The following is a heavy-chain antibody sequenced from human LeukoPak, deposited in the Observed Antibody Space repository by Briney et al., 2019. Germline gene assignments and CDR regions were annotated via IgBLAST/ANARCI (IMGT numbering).Heavy chain of an antibody. CDR2: VSSSGTNT. CDR1: KFTFSNYA. Sequence: TGGSLRLSCAASKFTFSNYAMSWVRQAPGKGLEWASSVSSSGTNTYYADSVKGRFTISRDNSKSTLYLQMNNLRAEDTAVYYCAKGLPSAWYCFDFWGQGTRVTVFS. V-gene: IGHV3-23*01. D-gene: IGHD2-15*01. CDR3: AKGLPSAWYCFDF. J-gene: IGHJ4*02.